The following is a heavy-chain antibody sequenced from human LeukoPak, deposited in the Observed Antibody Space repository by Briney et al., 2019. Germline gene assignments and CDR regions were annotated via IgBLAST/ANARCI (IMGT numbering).Heavy chain of an antibody. J-gene: IGHJ5*02. Sequence: PGGSLRLSYAASGFTFSDYYMSWIRQAPGKGLEWVSYISSSGSTIYYADSVKGRFTISRDNAKNSLYLQMNSLRAEDTAVYYCARVKNYYDSSGYYDTNWFDPWGQGTLVTVSS. V-gene: IGHV3-11*01. CDR1: GFTFSDYY. CDR2: ISSSGSTI. CDR3: ARVKNYYDSSGYYDTNWFDP. D-gene: IGHD3-22*01.